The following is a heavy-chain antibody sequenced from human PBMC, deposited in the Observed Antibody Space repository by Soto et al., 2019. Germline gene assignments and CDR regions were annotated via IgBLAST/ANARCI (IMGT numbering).Heavy chain of an antibody. CDR2: IYRGGDT. CDR3: ARGMYGSGIYYIGDAFDM. CDR1: GFTVSYNY. D-gene: IGHD3-10*01. Sequence: EVQLVESGGGLIQPGGSLRLSCAVSGFTVSYNYMNWVRQAPGKGLEWVSVIYRGGDTFYADSVKGRFTISRDNSKNTLYLQMNSLRAEDTAVYYCARGMYGSGIYYIGDAFDMWGQGTMVTVS. J-gene: IGHJ3*02. V-gene: IGHV3-53*01.